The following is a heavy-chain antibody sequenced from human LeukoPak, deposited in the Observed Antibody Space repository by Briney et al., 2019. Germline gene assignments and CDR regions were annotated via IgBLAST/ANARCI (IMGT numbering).Heavy chain of an antibody. CDR3: ARGYYGSGSPSMAFDY. D-gene: IGHD3-10*01. J-gene: IGHJ4*02. V-gene: IGHV1-46*01. CDR1: GYTFTSYY. CDR2: INPSGGST. Sequence: GASVKVSCKASGYTFTSYYMHRVRQAPGQGLEWMGIINPSGGSTSYAQKFQGRVTMTRDMSTSTVYMELSSLRSEDTAVYYCARGYYGSGSPSMAFDYWGQGTLVTVSS.